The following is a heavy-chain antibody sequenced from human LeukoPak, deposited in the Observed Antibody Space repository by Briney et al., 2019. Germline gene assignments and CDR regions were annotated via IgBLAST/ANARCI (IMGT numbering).Heavy chain of an antibody. CDR1: GFTFSRYA. V-gene: IGHV3-23*01. D-gene: IGHD3-22*01. J-gene: IGHJ6*03. CDR2: ISDSGGST. Sequence: PGGSLRLSCAASGFTFSRYAMSWVRQAPGKGLEWVSAISDSGGSTNYADSVKGRFTISRGNSKNTLYLQMNSLRAEDTATYYCAKDYRDSSGAYYYMDVWGKGTTVTVSS. CDR3: AKDYRDSSGAYYYMDV.